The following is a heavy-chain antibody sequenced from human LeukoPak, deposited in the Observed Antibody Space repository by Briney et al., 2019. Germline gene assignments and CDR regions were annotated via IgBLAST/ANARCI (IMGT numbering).Heavy chain of an antibody. Sequence: GGSLRLSCTVSGFSVSAIYLSWVRQVPGKGLQWVSGIYSAGTSFHAESLEGRFTVSRDDSKNTLYLQMKNLRAEDTAVYYCAKDGAWLRFDDWGQGILVTVSS. D-gene: IGHD5-12*01. V-gene: IGHV3-53*01. J-gene: IGHJ4*02. CDR1: GFSVSAIY. CDR3: AKDGAWLRFDD. CDR2: IYSAGTS.